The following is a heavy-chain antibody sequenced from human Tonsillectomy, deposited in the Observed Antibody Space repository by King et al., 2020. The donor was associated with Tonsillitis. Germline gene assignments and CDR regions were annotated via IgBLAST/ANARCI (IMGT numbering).Heavy chain of an antibody. J-gene: IGHJ6*03. CDR2: INAGNGNT. V-gene: IGHV1-3*01. Sequence: QLVQSGAEVKKPGASVKVSCKASGYTFTSYAMHWVRQAPGQRLEWMGWINAGNGNTKYSQKFQGRVTITRDTSAVTAYMELSSLRSEDTAVYYCARGEYSSSSMAKKYYYYMDVWGKGTTVTVSS. CDR3: ARGEYSSSSMAKKYYYYMDV. CDR1: GYTFTSYA. D-gene: IGHD6-6*01.